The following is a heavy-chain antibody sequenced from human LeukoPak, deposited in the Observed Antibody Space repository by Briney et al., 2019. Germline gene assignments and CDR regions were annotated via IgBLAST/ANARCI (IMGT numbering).Heavy chain of an antibody. CDR1: KFTFSSYA. Sequence: GGSLRLSCAASKFTFSSYAMSWVRQAPGKGLEWVSTITSSGAGTYYADSVKGRFTISRDNSKSTLFLRMNSLRVDDTAVYFCATLRRSGAERDASDIWGHGTMVTVSS. D-gene: IGHD3-10*01. CDR2: ITSSGAGT. J-gene: IGHJ3*02. V-gene: IGHV3-23*01. CDR3: ATLRRSGAERDASDI.